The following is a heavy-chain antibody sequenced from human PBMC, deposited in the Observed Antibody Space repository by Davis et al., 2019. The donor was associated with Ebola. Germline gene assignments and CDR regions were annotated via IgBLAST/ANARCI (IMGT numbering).Heavy chain of an antibody. CDR1: GYTFTGYY. Sequence: ASVKVSCKASGYTFTGYYMHWVRQAPGQGLEWMGWINPNSGGTNYAQKFQGRVTMTRDTSISTAYMELSRLRSDDTAVYYCARALTYCSGGSCYLWFDPWGQGTLVTVSS. CDR3: ARALTYCSGGSCYLWFDP. J-gene: IGHJ5*02. CDR2: INPNSGGT. V-gene: IGHV1-2*02. D-gene: IGHD2-15*01.